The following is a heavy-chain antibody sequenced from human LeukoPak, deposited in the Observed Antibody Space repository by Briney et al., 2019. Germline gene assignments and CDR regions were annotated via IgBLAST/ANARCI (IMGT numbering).Heavy chain of an antibody. D-gene: IGHD2-8*01. CDR1: GYTFTSYS. CDR2: INPSGGST. CDR3: ARGTSQYVGY. J-gene: IGHJ4*02. V-gene: IGHV1-46*01. Sequence: GASVKVSCKASGYTFTSYSMHWVRQAPGQGLEWMGIINPSGGSTNYAQKFQGRVTMTRDTSTRTFYMELSSLISEDTALYYCARGTSQYVGYWGQGTQVTVSS.